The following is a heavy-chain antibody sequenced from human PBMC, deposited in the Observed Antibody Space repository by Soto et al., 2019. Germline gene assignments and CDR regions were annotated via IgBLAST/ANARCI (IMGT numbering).Heavy chain of an antibody. D-gene: IGHD3-3*01. J-gene: IGHJ6*03. Sequence: GASVKVSCKASGYTFTSYGISWVQQAPGQGLEWMGWISAYNGNTNYAQKLQGRVTMTTDTSTSTAYMELRSLRSDDTAVYYCAREGIGENGANYYYYMDVWGKGTTVTVSS. CDR1: GYTFTSYG. CDR3: AREGIGENGANYYYYMDV. V-gene: IGHV1-18*01. CDR2: ISAYNGNT.